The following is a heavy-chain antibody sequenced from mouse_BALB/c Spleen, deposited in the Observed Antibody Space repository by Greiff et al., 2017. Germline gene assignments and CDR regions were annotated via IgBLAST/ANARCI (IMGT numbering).Heavy chain of an antibody. CDR2: INPSSGYT. J-gene: IGHJ2*01. CDR1: GYTFTSYT. Sequence: VQLQESAAELARPGASVKMSCKASGYTFTSYTMHWVKQRPGQGLEWIGYINPSSGYTEYNQKFKDKTTLTADKSSITAYMQLSSLTSEDSAVYYCARGDGYYGRFYWGQGTTLTVSS. V-gene: IGHV1-4*02. D-gene: IGHD2-3*01. CDR3: ARGDGYYGRFY.